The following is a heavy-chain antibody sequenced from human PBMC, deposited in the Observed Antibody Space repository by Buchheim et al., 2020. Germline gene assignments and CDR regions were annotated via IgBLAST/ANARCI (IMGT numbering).Heavy chain of an antibody. D-gene: IGHD5-18*01. Sequence: QVQVVESGGGVVQPGRSLRLSCAVSGFTFSNYGMHWVRQAPGKGLEWVAVIWYDGSKKYYAESVKGRITISRDNSKNTLWLQMGSLRAEDTAVYYCARLGQQWSLDYWGQGTL. CDR3: ARLGQQWSLDY. V-gene: IGHV3-33*01. CDR2: IWYDGSKK. CDR1: GFTFSNYG. J-gene: IGHJ4*02.